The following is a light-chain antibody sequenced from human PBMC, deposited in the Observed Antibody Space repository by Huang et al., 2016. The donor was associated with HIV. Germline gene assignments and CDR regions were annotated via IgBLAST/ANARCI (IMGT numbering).Light chain of an antibody. V-gene: IGKV6-21*02. Sequence: EIVLTQSPDFQSVTPKEKITITCRASQNIGNSLHWYQQKPDQSPQLLIKYASQTISGVPSRFSGSGSVTDFTLTIITPEAGDAATYYCHQSSSLPYTFGQGTKLEIK. J-gene: IGKJ2*01. CDR1: QNIGNS. CDR2: YAS. CDR3: HQSSSLPYT.